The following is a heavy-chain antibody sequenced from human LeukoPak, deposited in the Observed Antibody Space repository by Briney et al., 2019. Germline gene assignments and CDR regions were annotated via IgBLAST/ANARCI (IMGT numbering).Heavy chain of an antibody. D-gene: IGHD1-26*01. V-gene: IGHV3-23*01. CDR2: VSGDGRTT. CDR1: GFTFNNYA. Sequence: GGSLRLSCAASGFTFNNYAMSWVRQVPGKGLEWVSAVSGDGRTTHYVDSVKGRFTVSRDNSRNTLYLQMSSLRAEDTAIYYCAKDSVVRNTGSYYFASWGQGTLVTVSS. CDR3: AKDSVVRNTGSYYFAS. J-gene: IGHJ4*02.